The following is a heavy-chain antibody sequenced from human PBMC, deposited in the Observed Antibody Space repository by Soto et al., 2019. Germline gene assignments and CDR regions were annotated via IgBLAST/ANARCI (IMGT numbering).Heavy chain of an antibody. D-gene: IGHD5-12*01. V-gene: IGHV4-4*02. J-gene: IGHJ4*02. Sequence: SETLSLTCAVSGGSISSSNWWSWVRQPPGKGLEWIGEIYHSGSTNYNPSLKSQVTISVDKSKNQFSLKLSSVTAADTAVYYCARDTADMDGYDLDYFNYWGQGTLVTVSS. CDR2: IYHSGST. CDR3: ARDTADMDGYDLDYFNY. CDR1: GGSISSSNW.